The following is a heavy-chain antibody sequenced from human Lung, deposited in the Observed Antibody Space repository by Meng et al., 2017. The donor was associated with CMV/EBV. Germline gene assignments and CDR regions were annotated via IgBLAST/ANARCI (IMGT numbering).Heavy chain of an antibody. CDR3: ARMYSGSRPFDA. Sequence: GGSXRLXCAASGFTFSNYEMHWVRQAPGKGLKWVAYISLSEATVHYADSVKGRFTISRDNAKNFLYLQMNSLRAEDTAVYYCARMYSGSRPFDAWGQGTLVTFSS. CDR1: GFTFSNYE. D-gene: IGHD3-10*01. J-gene: IGHJ4*02. V-gene: IGHV3-48*03. CDR2: ISLSEATV.